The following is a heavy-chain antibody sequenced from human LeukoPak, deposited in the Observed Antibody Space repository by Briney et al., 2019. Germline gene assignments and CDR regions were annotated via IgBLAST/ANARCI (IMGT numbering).Heavy chain of an antibody. D-gene: IGHD6-13*01. Sequence: PSETLSLTCTVSGVSISSSNSYWGWIRQPPGKGLEWIGSIYYSGNTYYNASLESQVSISIDTSKNQFSLRLTSVTAADTAVYYCARDRVGQQLVGRKNNYYYMDVWGKGTTVTISS. CDR3: ARDRVGQQLVGRKNNYYYMDV. CDR1: GVSISSSNSY. CDR2: IYYSGNT. V-gene: IGHV4-39*02. J-gene: IGHJ6*03.